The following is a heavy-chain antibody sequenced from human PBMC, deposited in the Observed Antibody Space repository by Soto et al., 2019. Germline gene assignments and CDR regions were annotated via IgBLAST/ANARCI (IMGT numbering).Heavy chain of an antibody. D-gene: IGHD3-16*01. CDR2: ISWNSGSI. V-gene: IGHV3-9*01. J-gene: IGHJ4*02. CDR3: ARIKQQLWNYDYIWASLDY. CDR1: GFTFDDYA. Sequence: PGGSLRLSCAASGFTFDDYAMHWVRQAPGKGLEWVSGISWNSGSIGYADSVKTRLTVSKDTSKNQVVLTMTNMDPVDTATYYCARIKQQLWNYDYIWASLDYWGQGTLVTVSS.